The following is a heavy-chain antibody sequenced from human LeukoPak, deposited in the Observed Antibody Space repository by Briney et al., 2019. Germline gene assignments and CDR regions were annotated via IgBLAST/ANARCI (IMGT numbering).Heavy chain of an antibody. J-gene: IGHJ6*03. Sequence: ASVKVSCKASGYTFTGYYMHWVRQAPGQGLEWMGWINPNSGGTNYAQKFQGRVTMTRDTSISTAYMELSRLRSDDTAVYYCARRTGIMVRGVIITGYYYYYYMDVWGKGTTVTVSS. CDR2: INPNSGGT. CDR1: GYTFTGYY. CDR3: ARRTGIMVRGVIITGYYYYYYMDV. D-gene: IGHD3-10*01. V-gene: IGHV1-2*02.